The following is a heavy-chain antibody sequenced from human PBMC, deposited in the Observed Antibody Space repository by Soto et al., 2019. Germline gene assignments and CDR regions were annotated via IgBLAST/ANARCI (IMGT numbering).Heavy chain of an antibody. V-gene: IGHV1-69*19. D-gene: IGHD3-10*01. CDR1: GATFNTYA. J-gene: IGHJ4*02. CDR3: AREVQVHTPAFVY. Sequence: QVQLVQSGAEMKKPGSSVKVSCQSSGATFNTYAMNWVRQAPGQGPEWMGDISPMFGAANYAPKFQGRVPITADESTGTSYMQLSSLTSEDTALYFCAREVQVHTPAFVYWGQGTLVTVSS. CDR2: ISPMFGAA.